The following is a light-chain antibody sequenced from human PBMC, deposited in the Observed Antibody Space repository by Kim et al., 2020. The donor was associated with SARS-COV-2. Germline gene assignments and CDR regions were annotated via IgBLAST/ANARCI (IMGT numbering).Light chain of an antibody. CDR1: QSLLHSDGYNY. CDR2: LGS. Sequence: PASISCRSSQSLLHSDGYNYLDWYLQTPGQSPQLLIYLGSNRASGVPDRFSGSGSGTDFTLKISRVEAEDVGVYCCMQALQTPLTFGGGTKVDIK. V-gene: IGKV2-28*01. J-gene: IGKJ4*01. CDR3: MQALQTPLT.